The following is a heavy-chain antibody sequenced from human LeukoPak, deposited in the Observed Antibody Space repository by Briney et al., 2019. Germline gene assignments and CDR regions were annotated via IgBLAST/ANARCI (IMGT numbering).Heavy chain of an antibody. V-gene: IGHV3-11*01. J-gene: IGHJ3*02. D-gene: IGHD5-24*01. CDR2: ISSSGSTI. CDR3: ARDLNRWLQAKGDAFDI. Sequence: GGSLRLSCAASGFTFSDYYMSWIRQAPGKGLEWVSYISSSGSTIYYADSVKGRFTISRDNAKNSLYLQMNSLRAEDTAVYYCARDLNRWLQAKGDAFDIWGQGTMVTVSS. CDR1: GFTFSDYY.